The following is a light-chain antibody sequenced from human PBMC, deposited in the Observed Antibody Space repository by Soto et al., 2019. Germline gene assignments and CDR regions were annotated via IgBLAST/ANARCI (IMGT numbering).Light chain of an antibody. CDR2: GAS. CDR3: QQYNNWPTT. J-gene: IGKJ1*01. Sequence: EIVLTQSPGTLSLSPGERATLSCRASQSVSSSHLAWYQQKPGQAPRLLISGASSRATGIPDRFSGSGSGTDFTLTISSLQSEDFAVYYCQQYNNWPTTFGQGTKVDNK. V-gene: IGKV3-20*01. CDR1: QSVSSSH.